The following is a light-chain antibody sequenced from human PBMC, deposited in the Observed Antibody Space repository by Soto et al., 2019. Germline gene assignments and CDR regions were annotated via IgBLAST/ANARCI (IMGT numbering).Light chain of an antibody. CDR1: QGISSY. CDR2: AAS. V-gene: IGKV1-9*01. Sequence: IQFTQSPSSLSASVGYRFTITCRASQGISSYLAWYQQKPGKAPKLLIYAASTLQSGVPSRFSGSGSGTEFTLTISSLQPEDFATYYCQQLNSYPLFGQGTKVDIK. CDR3: QQLNSYPL. J-gene: IGKJ1*01.